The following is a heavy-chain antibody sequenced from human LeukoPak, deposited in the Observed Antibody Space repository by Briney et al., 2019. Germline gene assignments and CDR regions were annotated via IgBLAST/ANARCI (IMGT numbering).Heavy chain of an antibody. CDR1: GFTFDNYA. D-gene: IGHD3/OR15-3a*01. CDR3: ARRSAPCGLDY. J-gene: IGHJ4*02. V-gene: IGHV3-9*01. CDR2: ISWSSGSI. Sequence: PGGSLRLSCAASGFTFDNYAMHWVRQAPGKGLEWVSGISWSSGSIGYADSVKGRFTISRDNAKNSLYLQMNSLRAEDTAFYYCARRSAPCGLDYWGQGTLVTVSS.